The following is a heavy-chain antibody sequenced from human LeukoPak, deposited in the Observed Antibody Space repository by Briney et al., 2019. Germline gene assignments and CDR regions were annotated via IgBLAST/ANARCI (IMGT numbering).Heavy chain of an antibody. D-gene: IGHD5-12*01. V-gene: IGHV1-18*01. CDR1: GYTFTNYG. CDR3: ARSDLATITAGPFEY. Sequence: GASVKVSCKASGYTFTNYGITWVRQAPGQGLEWMGWISGHRGNTKYAQNFQGRVTMTIDTSTSTAYMDLRSLRSDDTAIYFCARSDLATITAGPFEYWGQGTLVAVSS. CDR2: ISGHRGNT. J-gene: IGHJ4*02.